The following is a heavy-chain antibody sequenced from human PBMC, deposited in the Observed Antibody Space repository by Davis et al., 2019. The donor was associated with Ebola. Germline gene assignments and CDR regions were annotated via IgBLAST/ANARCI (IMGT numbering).Heavy chain of an antibody. CDR3: AKEWALVVVPAAIPFGYYGMDV. Sequence: GESLKISCAASGFTVSSNYMSWVRQAPGKGLEWVAVISYDGSNKYYADSVKGRFTISRDNAKNSLYLQMNSLRAEDTAVYYCAKEWALVVVPAAIPFGYYGMDVWGQGTTVTVSS. V-gene: IGHV3-30*18. J-gene: IGHJ6*02. D-gene: IGHD2-2*02. CDR1: GFTVSSNY. CDR2: ISYDGSNK.